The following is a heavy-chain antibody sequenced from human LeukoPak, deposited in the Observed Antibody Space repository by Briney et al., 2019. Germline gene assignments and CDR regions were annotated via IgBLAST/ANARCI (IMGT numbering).Heavy chain of an antibody. Sequence: ASVKVSCKASGYTFTSYGISWVRQAPGQGLEWMGWISAYNGNTNYAQKLQGRVTMTTDTSTSTAYMELRSLRSDDTAVYYCARDDIMITFGGPRASAFDIWGQGTMVTVSS. D-gene: IGHD3-16*01. CDR3: ARDDIMITFGGPRASAFDI. J-gene: IGHJ3*02. CDR1: GYTFTSYG. CDR2: ISAYNGNT. V-gene: IGHV1-18*01.